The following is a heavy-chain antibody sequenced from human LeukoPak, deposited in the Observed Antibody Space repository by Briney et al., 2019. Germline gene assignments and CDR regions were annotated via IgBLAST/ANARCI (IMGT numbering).Heavy chain of an antibody. D-gene: IGHD1-26*01. CDR1: GGSISTFC. Sequence: SETLSLTCTVSGGSISTFCWSWIRQPPGKGLEWIGYAYYSGNTKYNPSLKSRVTISVDTSKNQFSLKVSSVTAADTAVYYCARMGSYNGNFDYWGQGTLVTVSS. CDR3: ARMGSYNGNFDY. J-gene: IGHJ4*02. V-gene: IGHV4-59*08. CDR2: AYYSGNT.